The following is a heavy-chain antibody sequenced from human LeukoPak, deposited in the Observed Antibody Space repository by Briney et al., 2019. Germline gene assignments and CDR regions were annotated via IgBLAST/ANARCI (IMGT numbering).Heavy chain of an antibody. D-gene: IGHD6-13*01. J-gene: IGHJ4*02. CDR2: INWNGGST. V-gene: IGHV3-20*04. CDR1: GFTFDDYG. Sequence: PGGSLRLSCAASGFTFDDYGMSWVRQAPGKRLEWVSGINWNGGSTGYADSVKGRFTISRDNAKNSVYLQMNSLRAEDTALYYCARDDVGSSWYAVDYWGQGTLVTVSS. CDR3: ARDDVGSSWYAVDY.